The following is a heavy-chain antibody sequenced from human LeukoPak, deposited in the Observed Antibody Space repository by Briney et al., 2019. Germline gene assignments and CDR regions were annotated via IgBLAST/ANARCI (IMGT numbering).Heavy chain of an antibody. CDR2: IYYSGST. D-gene: IGHD3-22*01. CDR3: ARANFDSSGYYTLIDAFDI. V-gene: IGHV4-59*01. J-gene: IGHJ3*02. Sequence: PSETLSLTCTVSGGSISSYYWSWIRQPPGKGLEWVGYIYYSGSTNYNPSLKSRVTISVDTSKNQFSLKLSSVTAADTAVYYRARANFDSSGYYTLIDAFDIWGQGTMVTVSS. CDR1: GGSISSYY.